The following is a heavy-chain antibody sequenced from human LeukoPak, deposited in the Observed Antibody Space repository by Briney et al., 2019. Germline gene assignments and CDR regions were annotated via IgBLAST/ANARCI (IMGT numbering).Heavy chain of an antibody. D-gene: IGHD1-14*01. J-gene: IGHJ4*02. CDR3: VRGRNSWYND. CDR2: MNPNSGNT. CDR1: GYTFTSDD. Sequence: ASVKVSCKASGYTFTSDDINWVRQATGQGPEWVGWMNPNSGNTGYAQNFQGRVTMTRNTSISTAYMELSSLRSEDTAVYYCVRGRNSWYNDWGQGTLVTVSS. V-gene: IGHV1-8*01.